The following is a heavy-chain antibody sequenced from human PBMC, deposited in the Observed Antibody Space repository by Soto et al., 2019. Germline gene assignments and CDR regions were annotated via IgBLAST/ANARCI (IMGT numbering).Heavy chain of an antibody. J-gene: IGHJ5*02. V-gene: IGHV1-8*01. Sequence: ASVKVSCKXSGYTFTSYDINWVRQATGQGLEWMGWMNPNSGNTGYAQKFQGRVTMTRNTSISTAYMELSSLGSEDTAVYYCARGLPATYYYDSSAFDPWGQGTLVTVSS. CDR3: ARGLPATYYYDSSAFDP. CDR2: MNPNSGNT. D-gene: IGHD3-22*01. CDR1: GYTFTSYD.